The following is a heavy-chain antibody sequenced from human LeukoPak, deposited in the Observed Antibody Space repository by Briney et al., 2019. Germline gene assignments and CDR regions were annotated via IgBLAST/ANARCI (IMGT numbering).Heavy chain of an antibody. CDR3: AAPDLRSDRSSWFDY. V-gene: IGHV1-24*01. Sequence: ASVKVSCKVSGYTLTELSMHWVRQAPGKGLEWMGGFDPEDGETIYAQKFQGRVTMTEDTSTDTAYMELSSLRSEDTAVYYCAAPDLRSDRSSWFDYWGQGTLVTVSS. CDR1: GYTLTELS. D-gene: IGHD6-13*01. J-gene: IGHJ4*02. CDR2: FDPEDGET.